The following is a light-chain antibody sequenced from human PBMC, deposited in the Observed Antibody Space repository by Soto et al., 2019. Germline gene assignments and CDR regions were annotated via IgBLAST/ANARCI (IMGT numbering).Light chain of an antibody. CDR2: FAS. CDR1: QSVSNN. CDR3: QQYNKWPLT. V-gene: IGKV3-15*01. Sequence: EIVMTQSPATLSVSPGEKATLSCRASQSVSNNLAWYQQKPGQAPRLLIYFASTRATGIPARFSGSGSGTEFKLTISSLQSEDFAVYYCQQYNKWPLTFGGGTKVENK. J-gene: IGKJ4*01.